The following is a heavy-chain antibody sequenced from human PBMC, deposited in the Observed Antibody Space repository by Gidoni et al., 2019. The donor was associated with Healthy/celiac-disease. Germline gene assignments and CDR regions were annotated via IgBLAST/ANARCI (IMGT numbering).Heavy chain of an antibody. V-gene: IGHV3-30*18. Sequence: QVQLVESGGGVVQPGRSLRLSCAASGFTFSSYGMHWVRQAPGKGLEWVAVISYDGSNKYYADSVKGRFTISRDNSKNTLYLQMNSLRAEDTAVYYCAKDLGGERQQGLEYYFDYWGQGTLVTVSS. D-gene: IGHD6-13*01. J-gene: IGHJ4*02. CDR1: GFTFSSYG. CDR3: AKDLGGERQQGLEYYFDY. CDR2: ISYDGSNK.